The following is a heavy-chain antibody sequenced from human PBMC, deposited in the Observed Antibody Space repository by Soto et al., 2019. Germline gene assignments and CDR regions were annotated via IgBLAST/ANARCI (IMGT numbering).Heavy chain of an antibody. D-gene: IGHD3-9*01. J-gene: IGHJ6*02. V-gene: IGHV3-23*01. CDR1: GFTFSAYA. Sequence: GGSLRLSCAASGFTFSAYAMSWVRQAPGKGLEWVSGISRDGGATDYADSVKGRLTISRDNAKNTLFLQMNSLRAEDTAIYYCAKVSILTESYYYYGMDVWGQGTTVTVSS. CDR3: AKVSILTESYYYYGMDV. CDR2: ISRDGGAT.